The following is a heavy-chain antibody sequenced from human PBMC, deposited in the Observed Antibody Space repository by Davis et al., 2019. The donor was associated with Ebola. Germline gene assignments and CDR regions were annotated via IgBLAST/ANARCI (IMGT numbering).Heavy chain of an antibody. CDR2: IIPILGIA. V-gene: IGHV1-69*04. CDR1: GYTFTDYY. CDR3: AREGGDTMSRGRDY. D-gene: IGHD3-10*01. Sequence: SVKVSCKASGYTFTDYYMHWVRQAPGQGLEWMGRIIPILGIANYAQQFQGRVTITADTSTSTAYMELSSLRSEDTAVYYWAREGGDTMSRGRDYWGQGTLVTVSS. J-gene: IGHJ4*02.